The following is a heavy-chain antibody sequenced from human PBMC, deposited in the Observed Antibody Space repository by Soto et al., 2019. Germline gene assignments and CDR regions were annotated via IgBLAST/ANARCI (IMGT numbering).Heavy chain of an antibody. CDR3: ARVWGGAFDI. V-gene: IGHV4-61*01. D-gene: IGHD3-10*01. J-gene: IGHJ3*02. Sequence: SETLSLTCTVSGDSISSTRWWSWVRQSPGKGLEWIGYIYYSGSTNYNPSLKSRVTISVDTSKNQFSLKLSSVTAADTAVYYCARVWGGAFDIWGQGTMVT. CDR1: GDSISSTRW. CDR2: IYYSGST.